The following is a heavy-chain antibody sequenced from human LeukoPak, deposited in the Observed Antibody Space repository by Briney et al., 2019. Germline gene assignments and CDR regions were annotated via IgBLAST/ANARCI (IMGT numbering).Heavy chain of an antibody. Sequence: SVKVSCKASGGSFSSYAISWVRQAPGQGLEWMGGIIPIFGAPNYAQKFQGRVAITADESTSTAYMELSSLRSEDTAVYYCARCYDLWSGYYRWLDPWGQGTLVTVSS. D-gene: IGHD3-3*01. CDR3: ARCYDLWSGYYRWLDP. CDR2: IIPIFGAP. J-gene: IGHJ5*02. CDR1: GGSFSSYA. V-gene: IGHV1-69*01.